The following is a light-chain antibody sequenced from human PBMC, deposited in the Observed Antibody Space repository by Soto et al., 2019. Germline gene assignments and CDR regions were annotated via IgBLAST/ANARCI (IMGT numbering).Light chain of an antibody. J-gene: IGKJ4*01. CDR3: QQYYSYPLT. CDR2: AAS. Sequence: AIRMTQSPSSFSASTGARVTITCRASQGISSYLAWYQQKPGKAPKLLIYAASTLQSGVPSRFSGSGSGTDFTLTISCLQSEDFATYYCQQYYSYPLTFGGGTKVDIK. V-gene: IGKV1-8*01. CDR1: QGISSY.